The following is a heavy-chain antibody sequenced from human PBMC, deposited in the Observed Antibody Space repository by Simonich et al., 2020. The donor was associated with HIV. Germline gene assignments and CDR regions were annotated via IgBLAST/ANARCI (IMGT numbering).Heavy chain of an antibody. Sequence: QVQLRESGPGLVKPSETLSLTCTVSGGSISTYYWSWIRQPPGKGLGWMGYIYYSGSTNYNPPLKSRVTISVDTSKNQFSLKLSSVTAADTAVYYCARRGHYYDSFDLWGRGTLVTVSS. D-gene: IGHD3-22*01. V-gene: IGHV4-59*12. J-gene: IGHJ2*01. CDR1: GGSISTYY. CDR2: IYYSGST. CDR3: ARRGHYYDSFDL.